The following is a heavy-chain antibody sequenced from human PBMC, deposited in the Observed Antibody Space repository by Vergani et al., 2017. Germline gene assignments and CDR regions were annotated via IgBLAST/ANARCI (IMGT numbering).Heavy chain of an antibody. V-gene: IGHV1-69*06. CDR2: IIPMFGTA. D-gene: IGHD3-9*01. J-gene: IGHJ2*01. CDR1: GGTFSSYG. CDR3: ARDQRYDILTGYSSYWYFDL. Sequence: QVQLVQSGTEVKKPGSSVKVSCKASGGTFSSYGISWVRPAPGQGLEWMGGIIPMFGTANYAQKFQGRVTITADKSTSTAYMELSSLRAEDTAVYCCARDQRYDILTGYSSYWYFDLWGRGTLVTVSS.